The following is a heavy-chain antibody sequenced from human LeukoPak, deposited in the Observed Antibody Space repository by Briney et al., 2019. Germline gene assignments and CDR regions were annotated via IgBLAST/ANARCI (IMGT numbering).Heavy chain of an antibody. CDR2: IWYDGSNK. D-gene: IGHD3-10*01. CDR3: AREGSGYEYGMDV. CDR1: GFTFSSYG. V-gene: IGHV3-33*01. Sequence: PGGSLRLSCAASGFTFSSYGMHWFRQAPGKGLEWVAVIWYDGSNKYYADSVKGRFTISRDNSKNTLYLQMNSLRAEDTAVYYCAREGSGYEYGMDVWGQGTTVTVSS. J-gene: IGHJ6*02.